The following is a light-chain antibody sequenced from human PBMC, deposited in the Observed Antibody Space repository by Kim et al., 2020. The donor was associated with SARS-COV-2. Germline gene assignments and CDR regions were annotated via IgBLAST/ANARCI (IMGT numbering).Light chain of an antibody. V-gene: IGLV2-14*03. CDR1: SSDIGNHEY. J-gene: IGLJ3*02. CDR2: GVS. CDR3: SSSTRTSTLL. Sequence: GQSITISCTGNSSDIGNHEYVSWYQQHPGKAPKLIIYGVSNRPSGISSRFSGSKFGNTASLTISGLQAEDEADYYCSSSTRTSTLLFGGGTKVTVL.